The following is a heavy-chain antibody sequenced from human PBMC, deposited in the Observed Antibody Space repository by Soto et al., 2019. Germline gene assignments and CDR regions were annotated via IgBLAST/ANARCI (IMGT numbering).Heavy chain of an antibody. CDR3: ARVVAARPDSYYFDY. D-gene: IGHD6-6*01. CDR1: GGSISSYY. CDR2: IYYSGST. V-gene: IGHV4-59*01. J-gene: IGHJ4*02. Sequence: PSETLSLTCTVSGGSISSYYWSWIRQPPGKGLEWIGYIYYSGSTNYNPSLKSRVTISVDTSKNQFSLKLSSVTAADTAVYYCARVVAARPDSYYFDYWGQGTLVTVSS.